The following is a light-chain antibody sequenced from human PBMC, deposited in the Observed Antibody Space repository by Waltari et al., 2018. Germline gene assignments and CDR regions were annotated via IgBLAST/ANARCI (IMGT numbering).Light chain of an antibody. V-gene: IGKV3-11*01. Sequence: EIVLTQSPATLSLSPGERATLSCRASHSVREYLAWYHQRPGQAPRLLIYDASNRATGVPARFSGTGYETDFTLTINNLEPEDFAVYYCQQRISWPLTFGGGSKVEIK. J-gene: IGKJ4*01. CDR3: QQRISWPLT. CDR1: HSVREY. CDR2: DAS.